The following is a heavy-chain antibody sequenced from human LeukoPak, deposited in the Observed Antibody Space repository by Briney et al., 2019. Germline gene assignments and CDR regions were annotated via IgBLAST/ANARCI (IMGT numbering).Heavy chain of an antibody. J-gene: IGHJ6*02. CDR3: ARGAPTYYYDSSGYYYPISHYYYYGMDV. Sequence: GSLRLSCEASGFTFGTYWMTWVRQPPGKGLEWIGEINHSGSTNYNPSLKSRVTISVDTSKNQFSLKLSSVTAADTAVYYCARGAPTYYYDSSGYYYPISHYYYYGMDVWGQGTTVTVSS. D-gene: IGHD3-22*01. CDR2: INHSGST. CDR1: GFTFGTYW. V-gene: IGHV4-34*01.